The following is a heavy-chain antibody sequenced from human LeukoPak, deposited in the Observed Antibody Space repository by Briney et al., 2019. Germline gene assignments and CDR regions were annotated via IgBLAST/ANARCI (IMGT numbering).Heavy chain of an antibody. CDR1: GFTFSNYG. Sequence: QPGGSLRLSCAASGFTFSNYGMHWVRQAPGKGLEWVALISFDGSQKYYADSVKGRFTISRDNSKSTVYLQMNSLRVEDAAVYYCAVPFDYWGQGTLVTVSS. CDR2: ISFDGSQK. V-gene: IGHV3-30*02. CDR3: AVPFDY. J-gene: IGHJ4*02.